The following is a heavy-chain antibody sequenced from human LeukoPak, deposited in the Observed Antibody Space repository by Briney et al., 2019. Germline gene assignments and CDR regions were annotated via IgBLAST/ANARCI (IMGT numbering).Heavy chain of an antibody. J-gene: IGHJ5*02. CDR3: ARDSGGYTQFDP. Sequence: TSETLSLTCTVSGGSISSSSYYWGWIRQPPGKELEWIGSIHYSGSTDYNPSLKSRVTISVDTSKNQFSLKLNSVTAADTAVYYCARDSGGYTQFDPWGQGTLVTVSS. CDR2: IHYSGST. V-gene: IGHV4-39*07. D-gene: IGHD2-15*01. CDR1: GGSISSSSYY.